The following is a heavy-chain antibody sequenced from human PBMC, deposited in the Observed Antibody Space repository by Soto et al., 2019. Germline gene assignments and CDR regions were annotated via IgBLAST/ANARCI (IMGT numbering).Heavy chain of an antibody. CDR2: INAGNGNT. V-gene: IGHV1-3*01. D-gene: IGHD7-27*01. CDR1: GYTFTSYA. J-gene: IGHJ4*02. Sequence: GASVKVSCKASGYTFTSYAMHWVRQAPGQRLEWMGWINAGNGNTKYSQKFQGRVTITRDTSASTAYMELSSLRSEDTAVYYCARAGARGPVYFDYWGQGTLVTVSS. CDR3: ARAGARGPVYFDY.